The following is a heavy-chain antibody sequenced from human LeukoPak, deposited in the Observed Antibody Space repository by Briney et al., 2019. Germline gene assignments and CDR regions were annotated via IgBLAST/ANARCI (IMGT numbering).Heavy chain of an antibody. D-gene: IGHD3-3*01. Sequence: SETLSLTCAVYGGSFSGYYWSWIRQPPGKGLEWIGEINHSGSTNYNPSLKSRVTISVDTSKNQFSLKLSSVTAADTAVYYCARDQGPNVLRFLEWSDYYMDVWGKGTTVTVSS. V-gene: IGHV4-34*01. CDR1: GGSFSGYY. J-gene: IGHJ6*03. CDR2: INHSGST. CDR3: ARDQGPNVLRFLEWSDYYMDV.